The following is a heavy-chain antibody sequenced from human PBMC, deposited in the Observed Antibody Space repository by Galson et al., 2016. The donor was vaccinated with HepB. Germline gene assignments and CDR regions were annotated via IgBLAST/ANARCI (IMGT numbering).Heavy chain of an antibody. CDR1: GYTFSNYG. J-gene: IGHJ5*02. V-gene: IGHV1-18*04. CDR3: ASGVGGGWLDP. Sequence: SVKVSCKASGYTFSNYGISWVRQAPGQGLEWMGWITAYNGYISYPQKFQGRVTITRDTSASTAYMELSSLRSEDTAVYYCASGVGGGWLDPWGQGTLVTFSS. D-gene: IGHD1-26*01. CDR2: ITAYNGYI.